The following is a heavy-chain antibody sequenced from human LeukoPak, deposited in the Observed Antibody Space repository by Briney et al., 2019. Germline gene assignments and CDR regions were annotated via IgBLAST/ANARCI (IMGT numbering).Heavy chain of an antibody. CDR3: ARADDTAMVLYFDY. CDR2: IYYSGST. CDR1: GGSISSYY. D-gene: IGHD5-18*01. J-gene: IGHJ4*02. V-gene: IGHV4-59*01. Sequence: SETLSLTCTVSGGSISSYYWSWIRQPPGKGLEWIGYIYYSGSTNYNPSLKSRVTMSVDTSKNQFSLKLSSVTAADTAVYYCARADDTAMVLYFDYWGQGTLVTVSS.